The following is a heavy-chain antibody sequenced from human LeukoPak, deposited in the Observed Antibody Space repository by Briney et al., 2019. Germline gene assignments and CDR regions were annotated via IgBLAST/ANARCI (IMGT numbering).Heavy chain of an antibody. V-gene: IGHV3-21*01. D-gene: IGHD3-10*01. CDR3: ARGGLLWFGELLS. J-gene: IGHJ4*02. Sequence: GGSLRLSCVASGFTFSSYSMNWVRQAPGTGLEWVSSISSSSSYIYYADSVKGRFTISRNNAKNSLYLQMNSLRAEDTAVYYCARGGLLWFGELLSWGQGTLVTVSS. CDR2: ISSSSSYI. CDR1: GFTFSSYS.